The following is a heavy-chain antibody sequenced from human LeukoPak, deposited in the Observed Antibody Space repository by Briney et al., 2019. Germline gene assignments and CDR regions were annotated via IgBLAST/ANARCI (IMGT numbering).Heavy chain of an antibody. CDR3: AREVAAASDAFDI. Sequence: GGSLRLSCAASGFTFSSYAMHWVRQAPGKGLEWVTFIRYDGSNKYYADSVKGRFTISRDNSKNTLYLQMNSLRAEDTAVYYCAREVAAASDAFDIWGQGTMVTVSS. CDR2: IRYDGSNK. V-gene: IGHV3-30*02. D-gene: IGHD6-13*01. CDR1: GFTFSSYA. J-gene: IGHJ3*02.